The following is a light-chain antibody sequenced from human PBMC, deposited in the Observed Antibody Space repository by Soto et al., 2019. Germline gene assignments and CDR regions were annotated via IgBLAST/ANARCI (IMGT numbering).Light chain of an antibody. Sequence: DIVLTQSPATRSLSPGQRATLSCRASQRISGYLAWYQQKPGQAPRLLIYGASTRATGIPARFSGSGSGTEFTLTISSLQYEDFAVYYCQQYNNWTKTFGQGTKVDIK. CDR2: GAS. CDR3: QQYNNWTKT. J-gene: IGKJ1*01. V-gene: IGKV3-15*01. CDR1: QRISGY.